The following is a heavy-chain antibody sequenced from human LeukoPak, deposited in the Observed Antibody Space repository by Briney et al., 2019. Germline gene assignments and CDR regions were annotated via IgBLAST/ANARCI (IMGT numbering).Heavy chain of an antibody. CDR2: IRNDRIT. D-gene: IGHD5-12*01. CDR1: GLTFSDAW. J-gene: IGHJ4*02. CDR3: TWVATIFTVDY. Sequence: GESLRLSCVLSGLTFSDAWMSWVRQAPGKGLEWVGRIRNDRITDYAAPVQGRFSISRDNSKNTFYLQMNSVRTEDTGMYFCTWVATIFTVDYWGQGTLVTVSS. V-gene: IGHV3-15*01.